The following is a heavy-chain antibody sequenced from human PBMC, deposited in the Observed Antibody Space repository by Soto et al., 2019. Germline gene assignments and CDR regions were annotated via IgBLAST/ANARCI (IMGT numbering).Heavy chain of an antibody. CDR1: RWSPHDSKKY. CDR3: ATLHLKYDDF. D-gene: IGHD2-2*01. Sequence: ETRFGNGYSSRWSPHDSKKYLGWVRQPPGKGLEWIGTIHSNGTAYYKASRKSRVTISVRTSKTEGSLKSSSVTAADTAMYYCATLHLKYDDFWGQGGLVTVSS. J-gene: IGHJ4*02. V-gene: IGHV4-39*01. CDR2: IHSNGTA.